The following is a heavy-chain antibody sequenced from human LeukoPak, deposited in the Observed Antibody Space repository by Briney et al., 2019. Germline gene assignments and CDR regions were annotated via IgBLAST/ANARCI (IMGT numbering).Heavy chain of an antibody. CDR1: GRSIYRYY. Sequence: SDTLSLPCSVSGRSIYRYYWRWIRQPAGRGLEWIGRIYTSGSTNYNPSLKSRVTMSVDTSKNQFSLKLSSVTAADTAVYYCARDTGYCSGGSCYFVDWFDPWGQGTLVTVSS. CDR3: ARDTGYCSGGSCYFVDWFDP. D-gene: IGHD2-15*01. J-gene: IGHJ5*02. CDR2: IYTSGST. V-gene: IGHV4-4*07.